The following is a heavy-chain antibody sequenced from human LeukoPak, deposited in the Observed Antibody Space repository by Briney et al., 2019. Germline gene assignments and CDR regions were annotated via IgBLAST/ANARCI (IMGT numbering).Heavy chain of an antibody. J-gene: IGHJ1*01. D-gene: IGHD3-22*01. CDR1: GFTFSSYA. CDR3: ARDLLEGYYYDSSGYSDAEYFQH. V-gene: IGHV3-30-3*01. CDR2: ISYDGSNK. Sequence: PGGSLRLSCAASGFTFSSYAMHWVRQAPGKGLEWVAVISYDGSNKYYADSVKGRFTISRDNSKNTLYLQINSLRAEDTAVYYCARDLLEGYYYDSSGYSDAEYFQHWGQGTLVTVSS.